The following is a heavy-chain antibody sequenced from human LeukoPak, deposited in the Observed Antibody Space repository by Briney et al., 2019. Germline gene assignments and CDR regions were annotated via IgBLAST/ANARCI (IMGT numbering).Heavy chain of an antibody. CDR3: AKEAGYSGYDYPDY. Sequence: PGGSLRLSCAASGFTFSSYAMNWVRQAQVKGLEWVSGISGSGRDTYYADSVKGRFTISRDNSKNTLYLQMNSLRAEDTAVYYCAKEAGYSGYDYPDYWGQGTLVTVSS. V-gene: IGHV3-23*01. CDR1: GFTFSSYA. D-gene: IGHD5-12*01. J-gene: IGHJ4*02. CDR2: ISGSGRDT.